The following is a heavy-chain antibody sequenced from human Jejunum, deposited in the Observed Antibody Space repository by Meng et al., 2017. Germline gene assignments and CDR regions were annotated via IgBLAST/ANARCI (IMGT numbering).Heavy chain of an antibody. Sequence: QVQLVKSGAEKKKPGASVKVSCKTSGGTFTSYAITWVRQAPGQGLEWMGGIIPISGTTKYAQKLQGRVTITADTSTSTAYMELSSLTSEDTAVYYCARGAVDFDYWGQGTLVTVSS. CDR1: GGTFTSYA. CDR2: IIPISGTT. J-gene: IGHJ4*02. CDR3: ARGAVDFDY. V-gene: IGHV1-69*06.